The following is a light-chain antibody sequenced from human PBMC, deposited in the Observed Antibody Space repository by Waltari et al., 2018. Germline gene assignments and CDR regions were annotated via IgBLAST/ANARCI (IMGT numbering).Light chain of an antibody. CDR3: QQYGGSPGT. CDR2: GAS. J-gene: IGKJ4*01. Sequence: EIVLTQSPGTLSLSPGDRATPSCRASQSVNNRYLAWYQQKPGQAPSLLIFGASSRATGIPDRFSGSGSGTDFSLTISRLEPEDSAVYYCQQYGGSPGTFGGGTKVEIK. CDR1: QSVNNRY. V-gene: IGKV3-20*01.